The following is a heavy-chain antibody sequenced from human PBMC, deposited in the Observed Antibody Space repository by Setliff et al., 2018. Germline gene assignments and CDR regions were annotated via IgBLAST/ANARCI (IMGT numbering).Heavy chain of an antibody. D-gene: IGHD3-10*01. Sequence: GASVKVSCKASGYNFKTYAISWVRQAPGQGLEWMGFISFYDGHTNYAQNFQGRLTVTTDTSTSTAYMELSSLRFDDTAVYYCARDSGSGFLDYWGQGTLVTVSS. V-gene: IGHV1-18*01. CDR2: ISFYDGHT. CDR3: ARDSGSGFLDY. J-gene: IGHJ4*02. CDR1: GYNFKTYA.